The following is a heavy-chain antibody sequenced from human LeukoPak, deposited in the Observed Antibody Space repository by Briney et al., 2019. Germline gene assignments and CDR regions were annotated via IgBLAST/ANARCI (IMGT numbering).Heavy chain of an antibody. Sequence: GGSLRLSCAASGFTFSSYWMHWVRQAPGKGLVWVSRINTDGSSTSYADSVKGRFTISRDNAKNTLYLQMNSLRAEDTAVYYCARVRVAATLEDYWGQGTLVTVSS. V-gene: IGHV3-74*01. J-gene: IGHJ4*02. CDR3: ARVRVAATLEDY. CDR1: GFTFSSYW. CDR2: INTDGSST. D-gene: IGHD1-26*01.